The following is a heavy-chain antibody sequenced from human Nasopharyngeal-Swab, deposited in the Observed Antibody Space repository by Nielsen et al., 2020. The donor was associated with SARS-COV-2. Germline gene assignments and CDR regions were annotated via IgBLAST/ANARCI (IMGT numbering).Heavy chain of an antibody. D-gene: IGHD6-13*01. V-gene: IGHV4-39*01. CDR3: ARWSSWYNWLDP. CDR1: GDSISTGRYS. J-gene: IGHJ5*02. CDR2: IYYSGTT. Sequence: SETLSLTCAVSGDSISTGRYSWVWIRQPPGKGLEWIGSIYYSGTTYYNPSLKSRVTISVDTSKNQFSLKLNSATAADTAVYYCARWSSWYNWLDPWGQGTQVIVSS.